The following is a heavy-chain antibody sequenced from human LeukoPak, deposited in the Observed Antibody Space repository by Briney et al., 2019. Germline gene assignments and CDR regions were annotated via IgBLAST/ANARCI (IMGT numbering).Heavy chain of an antibody. V-gene: IGHV1-2*02. CDR3: AVFPGIVGGTPLRNDAFDI. CDR2: INPNSGGT. CDR1: GYTFTSYY. Sequence: GASVTVSCKASGYTFTSYYMHWVRQAPGQGLEWMGWINPNSGGTNYTQKFQGRVTMTRDTSISTAYMELSRLRSDDTAVYYCAVFPGIVGGTPLRNDAFDIWGQGTMVTVSS. J-gene: IGHJ3*02. D-gene: IGHD1-26*01.